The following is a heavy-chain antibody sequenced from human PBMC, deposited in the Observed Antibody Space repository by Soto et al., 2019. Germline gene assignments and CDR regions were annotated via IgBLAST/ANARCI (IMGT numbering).Heavy chain of an antibody. V-gene: IGHV1-8*01. CDR2: MNPHSGKT. J-gene: IGHJ6*03. CDR1: GYTFISYD. CDR3: ARGPRYYYYYMDV. Sequence: GASVKVSCKASGYTFISYDINWVRQATGQGLEWMGWMNPHSGKTAYAQKFQGRVTMTWNTSISTAYMDLSSLRSEDTAVYYCARGPRYYYYYMDVWGKGTTVTVSS.